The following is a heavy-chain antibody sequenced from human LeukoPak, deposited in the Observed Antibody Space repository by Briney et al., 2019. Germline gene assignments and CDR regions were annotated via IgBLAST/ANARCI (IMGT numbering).Heavy chain of an antibody. CDR1: GFSISSGYL. D-gene: IGHD5-12*01. CDR3: ATERRGSYPFDF. Sequence: PSETLSLTCTVSGFSISSGYLWGWIRQPPGKGLEWIARIYHSGTTDYNPSPESRVTISVDTSKNQFYLSLRSVTATDTAVYYCATERRGSYPFDFWGQGTLVTVSS. V-gene: IGHV4-38-2*02. CDR2: IYHSGTT. J-gene: IGHJ4*02.